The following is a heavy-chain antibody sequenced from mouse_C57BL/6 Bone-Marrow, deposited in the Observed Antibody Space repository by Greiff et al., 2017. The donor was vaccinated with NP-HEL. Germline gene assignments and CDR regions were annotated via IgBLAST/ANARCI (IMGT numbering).Heavy chain of an antibody. Sequence: VKLQESGAELARPGASVKLSCKASGYTFTSYGISWVKQRTGQGLEWIGEIYPRSGNTYYNEKFKGKATLTADKSSSTAYMELRSLTSEDSAVYFCARLRADYAMDYWGQGTSVTVSS. CDR2: IYPRSGNT. D-gene: IGHD3-3*01. J-gene: IGHJ4*01. V-gene: IGHV1-81*01. CDR3: ARLRADYAMDY. CDR1: GYTFTSYG.